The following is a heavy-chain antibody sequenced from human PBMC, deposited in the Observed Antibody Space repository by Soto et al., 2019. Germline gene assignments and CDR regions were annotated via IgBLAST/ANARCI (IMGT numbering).Heavy chain of an antibody. J-gene: IGHJ4*02. CDR1: GDSVSSNGAA. CDR3: ARGADYDSSGYYYIGY. D-gene: IGHD3-22*01. V-gene: IGHV6-1*01. Sequence: SQTLSLTCGISGDSVSSNGAAWHWIRQSPSRGLEWLGRTYYRSKWYNDYAVSVKSRITINPDTSKNQFSLQLNSVTPEDTAVYYCARGADYDSSGYYYIGYGGQGTLVTVSS. CDR2: TYYRSKWYN.